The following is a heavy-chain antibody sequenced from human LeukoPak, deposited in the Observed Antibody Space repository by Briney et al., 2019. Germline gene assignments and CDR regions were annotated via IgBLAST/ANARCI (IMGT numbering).Heavy chain of an antibody. Sequence: GGSLRLSCAASGFTFSSYGMHWVRQAPGKGLEWVALISYDGSNKYYADSVKGRFTISRDNSKNTLYLQMNSLRAEDTAVYYCARDAGYVDSFYGMDVWGQGTTVTVSS. CDR1: GFTFSSYG. J-gene: IGHJ6*02. D-gene: IGHD5-12*01. CDR3: ARDAGYVDSFYGMDV. CDR2: ISYDGSNK. V-gene: IGHV3-30*03.